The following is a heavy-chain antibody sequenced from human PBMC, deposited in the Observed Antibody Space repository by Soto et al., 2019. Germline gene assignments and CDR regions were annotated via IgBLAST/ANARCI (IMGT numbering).Heavy chain of an antibody. J-gene: IGHJ6*02. V-gene: IGHV1-18*01. Sequence: QVQLVQSGAEVKKPGASVKVSCKASGYTFTRSGISWVRQAPGQGLEWMGWINGYNGNTNYTQKIQGRITMTTDTPTSTAYMELRSLRSDDTAVYYCARMGDVPYYYYGMDVWGQGTTVIVS. CDR2: INGYNGNT. CDR3: ARMGDVPYYYYGMDV. D-gene: IGHD3-16*01. CDR1: GYTFTRSG.